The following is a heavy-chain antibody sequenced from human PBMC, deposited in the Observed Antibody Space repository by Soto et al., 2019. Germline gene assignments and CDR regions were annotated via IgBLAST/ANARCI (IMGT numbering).Heavy chain of an antibody. Sequence: XQALSLPFAISGDSVSSSSAACNLIRQSPSRGPEWLGRTYYRSKWYNDYAASVKSRITISPDTSKNQFSLQLNSVTPEDTAMYYCARTGGDSGYWGQGTLVTVSS. V-gene: IGHV6-1*01. J-gene: IGHJ4*02. D-gene: IGHD2-21*02. CDR3: ARTGGDSGY. CDR2: TYYRSKWYN. CDR1: GDSVSSSSAA.